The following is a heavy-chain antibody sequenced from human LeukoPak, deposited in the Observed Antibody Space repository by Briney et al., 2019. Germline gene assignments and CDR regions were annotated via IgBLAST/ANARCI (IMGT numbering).Heavy chain of an antibody. V-gene: IGHV1-2*02. D-gene: IGHD1-26*01. J-gene: IGHJ5*02. CDR3: AGSSGSYYLNWFDP. CDR1: GYTITNNY. Sequence: ASVKVSCKASGYTITNNYMHWVRQAPGQGLEWMGWINPNSGGTNYAQKFQGRVTMTRDTSISTAYMELSRLRSDDTAVYYCAGSSGSYYLNWFDPWGQGTLVTVSS. CDR2: INPNSGGT.